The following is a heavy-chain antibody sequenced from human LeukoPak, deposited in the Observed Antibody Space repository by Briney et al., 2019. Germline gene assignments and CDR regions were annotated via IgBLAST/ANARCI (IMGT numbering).Heavy chain of an antibody. J-gene: IGHJ4*02. Sequence: ASVKVSCKASGYTFTSYGISWVRQAPGQGLEWMGWISAYNGNTNYAQKFQGRVTITADKSTSTAYMELSSLRSEDTAVYYCARDYYYGSSGYYGYHFDYWGQGTPVTVSS. CDR2: ISAYNGNT. CDR1: GYTFTSYG. V-gene: IGHV1-18*01. D-gene: IGHD3-22*01. CDR3: ARDYYYGSSGYYGYHFDY.